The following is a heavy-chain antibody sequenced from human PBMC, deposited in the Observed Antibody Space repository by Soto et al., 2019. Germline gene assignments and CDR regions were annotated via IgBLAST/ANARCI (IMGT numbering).Heavy chain of an antibody. CDR3: AKGEGHDYGDYSYFDY. J-gene: IGHJ4*02. CDR1: GFAFNKSA. V-gene: IGHV3-30*18. CDR2: ISYDGSNE. Sequence: PGGSLRLSCAASGFAFNKSAMDWVRQAPGKGLEWVAVISYDGSNEYYADSVKGRFTISRDNSKNTLFLQMNSLRAEDTAVYYCAKGEGHDYGDYSYFDYWGQGSLVTVSS. D-gene: IGHD4-17*01.